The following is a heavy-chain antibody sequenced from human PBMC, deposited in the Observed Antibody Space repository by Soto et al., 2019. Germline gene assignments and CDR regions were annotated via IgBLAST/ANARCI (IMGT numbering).Heavy chain of an antibody. CDR3: ASSGGSFYYYYGMDV. Sequence: SETLSLTCAVYGGSFSGYYWSWIRQPPGKGLEWIGEINHSGSTNYNPSLKSRVTISVDTSKNQFSLKLSSVTAADTAVYYCASSGGSFYYYYGMDVWGQGTTVT. V-gene: IGHV4-34*01. CDR1: GGSFSGYY. D-gene: IGHD2-15*01. J-gene: IGHJ6*02. CDR2: INHSGST.